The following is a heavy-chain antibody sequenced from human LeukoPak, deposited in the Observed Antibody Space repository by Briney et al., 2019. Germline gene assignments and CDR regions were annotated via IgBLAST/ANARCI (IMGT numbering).Heavy chain of an antibody. D-gene: IGHD5-18*01. CDR3: ARGIYTYGLSPFDP. CDR1: GYTFTSYD. J-gene: IGHJ5*02. Sequence: GASVKVSCKVSGYTFTSYDINWVRQATGQGLEWMGWMNPNSANTGYAQKFQGRVTMTRNTSISTAYMELSSLRSEDTAVYYCARGIYTYGLSPFDPWGQGTLVTVSS. V-gene: IGHV1-8*01. CDR2: MNPNSANT.